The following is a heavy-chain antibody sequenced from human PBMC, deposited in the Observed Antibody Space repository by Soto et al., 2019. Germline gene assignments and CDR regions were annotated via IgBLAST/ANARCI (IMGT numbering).Heavy chain of an antibody. CDR2: IYYSGST. J-gene: IGHJ4*02. Sequence: PSETLSLTCTVSGGSIGSGSYYWNWIRQLPGKGLEWIGYIYYSGSTYYNPSLKSRISISIDTSNNQFSLNLTSVTAADTAIYYYARGQRSRGHSTIEDYWGQGTLVTVSS. D-gene: IGHD3-9*01. CDR1: GGSIGSGSYY. V-gene: IGHV4-31*03. CDR3: ARGQRSRGHSTIEDY.